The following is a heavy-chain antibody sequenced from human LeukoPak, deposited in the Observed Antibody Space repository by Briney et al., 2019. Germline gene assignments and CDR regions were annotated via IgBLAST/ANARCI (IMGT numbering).Heavy chain of an antibody. CDR3: AKDWAYYYDRSGYPPGKSFDY. D-gene: IGHD3-22*01. CDR2: ISGSGGST. J-gene: IGHJ4*02. V-gene: IGHV3-23*01. Sequence: GGSLRLSCAASGSTFSSYAMSWVRQAPGKGLEWVSAISGSGGSTYYADSVKGRFTISRDNSKNTLYLQMNSLRAEDTAVYYCAKDWAYYYDRSGYPPGKSFDYWGRGTLVTVSS. CDR1: GSTFSSYA.